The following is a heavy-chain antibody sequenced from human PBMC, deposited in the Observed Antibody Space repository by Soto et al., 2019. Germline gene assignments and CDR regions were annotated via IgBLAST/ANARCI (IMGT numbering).Heavy chain of an antibody. D-gene: IGHD3-22*01. CDR3: AKVGTIVVVITAHFDY. CDR1: GFTFSSYA. J-gene: IGHJ4*02. V-gene: IGHV3-23*01. Sequence: GSLRLSCAASGFTFSSYAMSWVRQAPGKGLEWVSAISGSGGSTYYADSVKGRFTISRDNSKNTLYLQMNSLRAEDTAVYYCAKVGTIVVVITAHFDYWGQGTLVTVSS. CDR2: ISGSGGST.